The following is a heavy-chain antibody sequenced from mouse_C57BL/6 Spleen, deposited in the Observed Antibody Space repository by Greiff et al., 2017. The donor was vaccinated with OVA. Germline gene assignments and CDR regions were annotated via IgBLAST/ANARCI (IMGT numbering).Heavy chain of an antibody. CDR2: IYPRDGST. CDR1: GYTFTDHT. V-gene: IGHV1-78*01. D-gene: IGHD1-1*01. CDR3: ARGGYYGSRAYWYFDV. J-gene: IGHJ1*03. Sequence: VQLVESDAELVKPGASVKISCKVSGYTFTDHTIHWMKQRPEQGLEWIGYIYPRDGSTKYNEKFKGKATLTADKSSSTAYMQLNSLTSEDSAVYFCARGGYYGSRAYWYFDVWGTGTTVTVSS.